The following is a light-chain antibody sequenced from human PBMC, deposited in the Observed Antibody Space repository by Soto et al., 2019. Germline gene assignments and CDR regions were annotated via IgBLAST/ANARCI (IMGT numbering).Light chain of an antibody. V-gene: IGLV2-14*01. CDR2: DVT. CDR1: SSDVGGYNY. J-gene: IGLJ1*01. Sequence: QSALTQPASVSGSAGQSITISCTGTSSDVGGYNYVSWYQQHPVKAPKLMIYDVTNRPSGVSDRFSGSKSDNTASLTISGLQAEDEADYYCSSYTSSSTPYIFGTGTKLTVL. CDR3: SSYTSSSTPYI.